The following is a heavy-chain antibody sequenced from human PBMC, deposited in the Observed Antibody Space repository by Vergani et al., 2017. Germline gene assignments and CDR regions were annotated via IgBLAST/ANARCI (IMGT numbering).Heavy chain of an antibody. CDR2: IYPGDSAT. CDR1: GYSFTSYW. Sequence: EVQLVQSGAEVTKPGESLKISCKGYGYSFTSYWIGWVRQMPGKGLEWMGIIYPGDSATRYSQSFQGQVTITADKSSSTSYLQWSSLKASDTAMYYCARAPGDYDSICFDPWGQGTLVTVSS. D-gene: IGHD4-17*01. J-gene: IGHJ5*02. CDR3: ARAPGDYDSICFDP. V-gene: IGHV5-51*01.